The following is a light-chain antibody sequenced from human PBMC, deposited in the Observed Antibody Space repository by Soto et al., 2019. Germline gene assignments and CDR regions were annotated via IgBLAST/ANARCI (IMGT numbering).Light chain of an antibody. Sequence: DIQMTQSPSSLSASVGDRVTITCRASQGITNYLAWYQQKPGKVPRLLIYAASTLQSGVPSRFSGSGSGTDFTLTISSLQPEDVASYYCQKYNSAHWTFGQGTKVEI. V-gene: IGKV1-27*01. CDR1: QGITNY. J-gene: IGKJ1*01. CDR2: AAS. CDR3: QKYNSAHWT.